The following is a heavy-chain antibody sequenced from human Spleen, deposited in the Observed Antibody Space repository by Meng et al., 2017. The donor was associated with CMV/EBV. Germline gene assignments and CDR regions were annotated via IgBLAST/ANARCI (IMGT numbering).Heavy chain of an antibody. D-gene: IGHD4-17*01. CDR3: VRDGNYGAYDH. CDR2: ISSSSSYI. V-gene: IGHV3-21*06. Sequence: GESLKISCAASGFSFSSYSMNWVRQAPGKGLEWVSSISSSSSYIYYADSVKGRFTISRDNAKNTLYLQVNSLRAEDTAVYYCVRDGNYGAYDHWGQGTLVTVSS. CDR1: GFSFSSYS. J-gene: IGHJ5*02.